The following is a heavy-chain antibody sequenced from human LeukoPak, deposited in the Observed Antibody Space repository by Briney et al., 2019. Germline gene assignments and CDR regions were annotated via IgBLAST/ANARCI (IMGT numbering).Heavy chain of an antibody. CDR1: GGSTSSYY. CDR2: IYTSGST. V-gene: IGHV4-4*09. J-gene: IGHJ5*02. Sequence: PSETLSLPCTVSGGSTSSYYWSWIRQPPGKGLEWIGYIYTSGSTNYNPSLKSRVTISVDTSKNQFSLKLSSVTAADTAVYYCARPHRGSWFDPWGQGTLVTVSS. CDR3: ARPHRGSWFDP. D-gene: IGHD1-26*01.